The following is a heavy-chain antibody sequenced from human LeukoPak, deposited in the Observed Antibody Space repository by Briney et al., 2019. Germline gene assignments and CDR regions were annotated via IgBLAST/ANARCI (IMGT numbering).Heavy chain of an antibody. V-gene: IGHV3-30*02. Sequence: GGSLRLSCAASGFTFSSYGMHWVRQAPGKGLEWVAFIRYDGSNKYHADSVKGRFTISRDNSKNTLYLQMNSLRAEDTAVYYCAKEAYSSGWYWLDYWGQGTLVTVSS. CDR1: GFTFSSYG. CDR2: IRYDGSNK. D-gene: IGHD6-19*01. J-gene: IGHJ4*02. CDR3: AKEAYSSGWYWLDY.